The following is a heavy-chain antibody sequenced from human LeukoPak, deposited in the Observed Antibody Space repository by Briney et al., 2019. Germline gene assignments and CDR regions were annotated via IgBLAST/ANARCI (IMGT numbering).Heavy chain of an antibody. D-gene: IGHD5-12*01. CDR1: GFTFDDYG. Sequence: GGSLRLSCAASGFTFDDYGMSWVRQAPGKGLEWVSGINWNGGSTGYADSVKGRFTISRDNAKNSLYLQMNGLRAEDTALYYCARAGGCSGYECFDYWGQGTLVTVSS. J-gene: IGHJ4*02. V-gene: IGHV3-20*04. CDR2: INWNGGST. CDR3: ARAGGCSGYECFDY.